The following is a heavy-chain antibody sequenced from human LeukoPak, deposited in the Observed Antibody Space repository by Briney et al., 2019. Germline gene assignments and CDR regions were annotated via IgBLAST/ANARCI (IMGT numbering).Heavy chain of an antibody. J-gene: IGHJ3*02. CDR2: ISGSGGST. V-gene: IGHV3-23*01. D-gene: IGHD6-13*01. Sequence: GESLRISCKGSGYSFTSYWISWVRQAPGKGLEWVSAISGSGGSTYYADSVKGRFTISRDNSKNTLYLQMNSLRAEDTAVYYCAKGAAADAFDIWGQGTMVTVSS. CDR3: AKGAAADAFDI. CDR1: GYSFTSYW.